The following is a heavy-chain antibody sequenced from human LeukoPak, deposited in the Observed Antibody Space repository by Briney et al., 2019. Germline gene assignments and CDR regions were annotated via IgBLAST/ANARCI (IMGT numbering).Heavy chain of an antibody. V-gene: IGHV4-34*01. Sequence: PSETLSLTCAVYGGSFSGYYWSWIRQPPGKGLEWIGEINHSGSTNYNPSLKSRVTISVDTSKNQFSLRLSSVTAADTAVYYCASLFYYDSSGYYWDFDDWGQGTLVTVSS. D-gene: IGHD3-22*01. CDR2: INHSGST. J-gene: IGHJ4*02. CDR1: GGSFSGYY. CDR3: ASLFYYDSSGYYWDFDD.